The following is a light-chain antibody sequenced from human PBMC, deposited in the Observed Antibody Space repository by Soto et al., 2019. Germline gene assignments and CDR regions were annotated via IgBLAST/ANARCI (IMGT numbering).Light chain of an antibody. Sequence: EIVFSQSLGTVSLSPGERATLSCRASQSVSNNYLAWYQQKPGQAPRLLIYGASNRATGIPDRFSGSGSGTDFTLTISRLEPDDFAVYYCQQYGSSGTFGQGTKVDI. J-gene: IGKJ1*01. V-gene: IGKV3-20*01. CDR2: GAS. CDR1: QSVSNNY. CDR3: QQYGSSGT.